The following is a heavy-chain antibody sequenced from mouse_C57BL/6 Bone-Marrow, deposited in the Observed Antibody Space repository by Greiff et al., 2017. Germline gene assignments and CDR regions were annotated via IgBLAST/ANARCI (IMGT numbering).Heavy chain of an antibody. J-gene: IGHJ3*01. D-gene: IGHD1-1*01. CDR1: GFTFSDYG. V-gene: IGHV5-15*01. CDR2: ISNLAYSI. Sequence: EVKVVESGGGLVQPGGSLKLSCAASGFTFSDYGMAWVRQAPRKGPEWVAFISNLAYSIYYADTVTGRFTISRENAKNTLYLEMSSLRSEDTAMYYCARVTTVVPFAYWGQGTLVTVSA. CDR3: ARVTTVVPFAY.